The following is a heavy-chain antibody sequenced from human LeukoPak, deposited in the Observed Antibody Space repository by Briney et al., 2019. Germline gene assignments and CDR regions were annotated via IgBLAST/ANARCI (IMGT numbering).Heavy chain of an antibody. CDR2: SRNKRHTYTT. CDR3: ARQLYTSGRYYSDS. CDR1: GSTFSDHY. D-gene: IGHD6-19*01. Sequence: GGSLRLSCAASGSTFSDHYMDWVRQAPGKGLEWVGRSRNKRHTYTTEYAASVRGRFTISRDESKNSLYLQMNSLRTEDTAVYYCARQLYTSGRYYSDSWGQGTLVTVSS. J-gene: IGHJ4*02. V-gene: IGHV3-72*01.